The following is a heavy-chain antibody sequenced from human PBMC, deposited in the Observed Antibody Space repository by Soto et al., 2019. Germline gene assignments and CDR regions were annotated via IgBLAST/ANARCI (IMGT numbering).Heavy chain of an antibody. D-gene: IGHD3-3*01. Sequence: EVQLLESGGGLVQPGGSLRLSCADSGFTFSSYAMSWVRQAPGKGLEWVSLISGSGDNTYYADSVKVRFTISRDNSKNTLYLQMNSLRVEDTAVYYCATESLFSMGLDYWGQGNLVTVSS. V-gene: IGHV3-23*01. CDR3: ATESLFSMGLDY. CDR2: ISGSGDNT. CDR1: GFTFSSYA. J-gene: IGHJ4*02.